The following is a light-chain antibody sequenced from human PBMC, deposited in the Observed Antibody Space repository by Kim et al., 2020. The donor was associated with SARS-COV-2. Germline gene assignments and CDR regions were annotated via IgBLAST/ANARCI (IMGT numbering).Light chain of an antibody. CDR2: QDT. CDR1: KPGEKY. J-gene: IGLJ2*01. CDR3: QAWDSSTVV. Sequence: SVSPGQRASITCSGDKPGEKYVSWYQQKPGQSPDLVIYQDTKRPSGIPERFSGSNSGNTATLTISGTQAMDEADYHCQAWDSSTVVFGGGTQLTVL. V-gene: IGLV3-1*01.